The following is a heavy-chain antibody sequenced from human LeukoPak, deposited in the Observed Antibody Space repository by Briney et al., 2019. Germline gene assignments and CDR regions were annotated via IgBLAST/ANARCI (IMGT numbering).Heavy chain of an antibody. CDR2: IYTSGNT. Sequence: SETLSLTCTVSGGSISSYYWTWIRQPAGKGLEWIGRIYTSGNTGYNPSLKSRVTMSVDTSKNQFSLNLSSVTAADTAVYYCARVDLRAAFFDYWGQRTLVTVSS. D-gene: IGHD2-15*01. CDR1: GGSISSYY. J-gene: IGHJ4*02. V-gene: IGHV4-4*07. CDR3: ARVDLRAAFFDY.